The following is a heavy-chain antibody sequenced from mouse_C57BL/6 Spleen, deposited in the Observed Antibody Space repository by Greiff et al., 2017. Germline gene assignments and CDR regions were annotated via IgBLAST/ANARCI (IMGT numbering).Heavy chain of an antibody. CDR3: ARSFITTVVDY. Sequence: LVESGPELVKPGASVKISCTASGYAFSSYWMHWVKQRPGQGLEWIGRIYPGDGDTNYNGKFKGKATLTADKSSSTAYMQLSSLTSEDSAVYFSARSFITTVVDYWGQGTTLTVSS. CDR2: IYPGDGDT. CDR1: GYAFSSYW. J-gene: IGHJ2*01. V-gene: IGHV1-82*01. D-gene: IGHD1-1*01.